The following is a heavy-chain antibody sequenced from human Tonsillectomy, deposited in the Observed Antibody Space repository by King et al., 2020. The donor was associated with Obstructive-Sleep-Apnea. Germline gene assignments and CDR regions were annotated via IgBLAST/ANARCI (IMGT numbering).Heavy chain of an antibody. Sequence: VQLVESGGGVVRPGRSLRLSCAASGFPFSTYGKHWVRQAPGKGLEWVAIISYDGINKYYADSVKGRFTISGDNSKNTLYLQMSSLGPEDTAVYYCAKAIGTGHYHSGTQKRPYYYSGMDVWGQGTTVTVSS. CDR2: ISYDGINK. J-gene: IGHJ6*02. CDR3: AKAIGTGHYHSGTQKRPYYYSGMDV. V-gene: IGHV3-30*18. CDR1: GFPFSTYG. D-gene: IGHD3-10*01.